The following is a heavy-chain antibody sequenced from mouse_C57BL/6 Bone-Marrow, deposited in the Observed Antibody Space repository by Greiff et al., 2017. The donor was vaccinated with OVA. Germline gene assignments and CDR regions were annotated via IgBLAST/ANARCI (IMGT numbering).Heavy chain of an antibody. Sequence: VQLQQSGPELVKPGASVKISCKASGYAFSSSWMNWVKQRPGKGLEWIGRIYPGDGDTNYNGKFKGKATLTADKSSSTAYMQLSSLTSEDSAVYFCARCWYYGSSYYAMDYWGQGTSVTVSS. D-gene: IGHD1-1*01. CDR1: GYAFSSSW. CDR3: ARCWYYGSSYYAMDY. CDR2: IYPGDGDT. V-gene: IGHV1-82*01. J-gene: IGHJ4*01.